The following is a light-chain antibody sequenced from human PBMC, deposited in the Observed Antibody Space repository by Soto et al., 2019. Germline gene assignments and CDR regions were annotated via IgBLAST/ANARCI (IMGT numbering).Light chain of an antibody. Sequence: ALTHPRSVSGSPGQSVAISCTGTNSDIGDYKFVSWYQQHPGKAPKVMIYDVSKRPSGVPDRFSGSKSGNTASLTISGLQAEDEADYYCCSYPGTHTWVFGGGTKVTVL. J-gene: IGLJ3*02. CDR2: DVS. CDR1: NSDIGDYKF. CDR3: CSYPGTHTWV. V-gene: IGLV2-11*01.